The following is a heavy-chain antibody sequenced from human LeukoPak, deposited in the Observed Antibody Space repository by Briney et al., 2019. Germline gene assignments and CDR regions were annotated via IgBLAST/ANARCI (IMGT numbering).Heavy chain of an antibody. CDR3: VVFRVILNWFDP. CDR2: IYYSGST. Sequence: PSQTLSLTCTVSGGSISSGGYYWSWIRQHPGKGLEWVGYIYYSGSTYYNPSLKSRVTISVDTSKNQFSLKLSSVTAADTAVYYCVVFRVILNWFDPWGQGTLVTVSS. CDR1: GGSISSGGYY. V-gene: IGHV4-31*03. J-gene: IGHJ5*02. D-gene: IGHD3-22*01.